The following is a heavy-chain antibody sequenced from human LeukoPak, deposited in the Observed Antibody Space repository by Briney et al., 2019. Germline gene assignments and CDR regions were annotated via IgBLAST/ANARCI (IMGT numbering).Heavy chain of an antibody. CDR1: DYTFSSYG. Sequence: ASVKVSCKASDYTFSSYGINWVRQAPGQGLEWMGRINPNSGGTNYAQKFQGRVTMTRDTSISTAYMELSRLRSDDTAVYYCARGYCSGGSCYSVENWFDPWGQGTLVTVSS. J-gene: IGHJ5*02. D-gene: IGHD2-15*01. V-gene: IGHV1-2*06. CDR2: INPNSGGT. CDR3: ARGYCSGGSCYSVENWFDP.